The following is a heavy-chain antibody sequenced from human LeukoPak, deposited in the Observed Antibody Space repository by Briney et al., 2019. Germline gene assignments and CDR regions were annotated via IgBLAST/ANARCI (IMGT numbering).Heavy chain of an antibody. J-gene: IGHJ4*02. CDR2: IIPIFGTA. Sequence: SVKVSCKASGGTFSSYAISWVRQAPGQGLEWMGMIIPIFGTANYAQKFQGRVTITTDESTSTAYMELSSLRSEDTAVYYCARRLNYCDSSGYPSSSDYWGQGTLVTVSS. CDR3: ARRLNYCDSSGYPSSSDY. CDR1: GGTFSSYA. D-gene: IGHD3-22*01. V-gene: IGHV1-69*05.